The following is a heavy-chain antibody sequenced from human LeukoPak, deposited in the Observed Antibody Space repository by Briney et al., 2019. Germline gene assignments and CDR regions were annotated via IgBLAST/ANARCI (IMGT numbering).Heavy chain of an antibody. Sequence: ASVKVSCKASGYTFTSYDINWVRQATGQGLEWMGWMNPNSGNTGYAQKFQGRVTITADESTSTAYMELSSLRSEDTAVYYCARDLGMYYFDYWGQGTLVTASS. CDR2: MNPNSGNT. CDR3: ARDLGMYYFDY. CDR1: GYTFTSYD. V-gene: IGHV1-8*01. J-gene: IGHJ4*02.